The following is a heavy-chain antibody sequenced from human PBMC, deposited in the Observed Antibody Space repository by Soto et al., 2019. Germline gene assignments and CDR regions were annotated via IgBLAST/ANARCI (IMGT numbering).Heavy chain of an antibody. CDR1: GGSVSSGSHY. CDR2: IYHGGST. Sequence: SETLSLTCTVSGGSVSSGSHYWGWLRQPPGKGLEWIGSIYHGGSTYYNPSLNSRVTLSIDMSNNHVSLILNSVTAADTAVYYCARVGPWVPYYYDSSPYTFENWFDPWGQGTLVTVSS. D-gene: IGHD3-22*01. CDR3: ARVGPWVPYYYDSSPYTFENWFDP. J-gene: IGHJ5*02. V-gene: IGHV4-39*02.